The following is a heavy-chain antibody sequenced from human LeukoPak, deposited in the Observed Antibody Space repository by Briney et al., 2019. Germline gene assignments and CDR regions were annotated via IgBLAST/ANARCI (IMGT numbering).Heavy chain of an antibody. CDR1: GFTFDDYG. J-gene: IGHJ4*02. V-gene: IGHV3-20*04. CDR2: INWNGGST. D-gene: IGHD2-2*02. Sequence: GGSLRLSCAASGFTFDDYGMSWVRQAPGKGLEWVSGINWNGGSTGYADSVKGRFTISRDNAKNYLYLQMNSLRAEDTALYYCAREGELGGYCSSTGCYTFDYWGQGTLVTVSS. CDR3: AREGELGGYCSSTGCYTFDY.